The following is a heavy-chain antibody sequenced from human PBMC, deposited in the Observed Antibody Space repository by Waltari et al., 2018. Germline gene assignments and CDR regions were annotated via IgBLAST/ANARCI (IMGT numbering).Heavy chain of an antibody. V-gene: IGHV1-18*01. Sequence: QVQLVQSGAEVKKPGASVKVSCKASGYTFTSYGISWVRQAPGQGLEWMGWVSAYNGKTNYAQKLQCRVTMTTDTSTSTADMELRSLRSDDTAVYYCARDRSEAAAGVPGDWGQGTLVTVSS. CDR2: VSAYNGKT. D-gene: IGHD6-13*01. J-gene: IGHJ4*02. CDR3: ARDRSEAAAGVPGD. CDR1: GYTFTSYG.